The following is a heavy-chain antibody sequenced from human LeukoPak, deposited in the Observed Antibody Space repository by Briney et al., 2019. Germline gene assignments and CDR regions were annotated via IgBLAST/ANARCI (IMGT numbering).Heavy chain of an antibody. CDR3: ARGAAANFEFDY. J-gene: IGHJ4*02. D-gene: IGHD6-13*01. CDR2: IYYSGST. V-gene: IGHV4-31*03. Sequence: PSETLSLTCTVSGGSISSGGYYWIWIRQHPGKGLEWIGYIYYSGSTYYNPSLKGRVTISVDTSKNQFSLKLSSVTAADTAVYYCARGAAANFEFDYWGQGTLVTVSS. CDR1: GGSISSGGYY.